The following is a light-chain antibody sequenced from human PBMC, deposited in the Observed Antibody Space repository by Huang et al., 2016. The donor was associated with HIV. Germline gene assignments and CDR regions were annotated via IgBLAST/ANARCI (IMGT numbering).Light chain of an antibody. Sequence: QLTQSPSSLSMSVGDRVIITCQASQDIATSLAWYQHKPGRAPKLLISAASTLQSGVPSRFSGGSAGTYFTLIITNLQPDDFATYYCQQLHSYPITFGQGTRL. V-gene: IGKV1-9*01. J-gene: IGKJ5*01. CDR3: QQLHSYPIT. CDR2: AAS. CDR1: QDIATS.